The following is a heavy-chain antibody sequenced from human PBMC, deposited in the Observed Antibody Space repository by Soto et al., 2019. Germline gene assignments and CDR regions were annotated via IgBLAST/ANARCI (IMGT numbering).Heavy chain of an antibody. J-gene: IGHJ3*02. D-gene: IGHD3-10*01. Sequence: SETLSLTCTVSGGSISSSSYYWGWIRQPPGKGLEWIGSIYYSGSTYYNPSLKSRVTISVDTSKNQFSLKLSSVTAADTAVYYCARGGVLLWFGELFFDAVDIWDQGTRVTVAS. V-gene: IGHV4-39*01. CDR1: GGSISSSSYY. CDR2: IYYSGST. CDR3: ARGGVLLWFGELFFDAVDI.